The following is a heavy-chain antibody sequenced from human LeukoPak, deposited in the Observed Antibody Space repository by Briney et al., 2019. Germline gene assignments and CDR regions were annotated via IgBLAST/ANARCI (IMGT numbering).Heavy chain of an antibody. Sequence: ASVKVSCKASGYTFTGYYMHWVRQAPGQGLEWMGRINPNSGGTNYAQKFQGRVTVTRDAAIGTAYMERSGLRCDDTAVYYCLGIEIGGATDYWGQGTLVTVSS. D-gene: IGHD1-26*01. J-gene: IGHJ4*02. CDR2: INPNSGGT. V-gene: IGHV1-2*06. CDR1: GYTFTGYY. CDR3: LGIEIGGATDY.